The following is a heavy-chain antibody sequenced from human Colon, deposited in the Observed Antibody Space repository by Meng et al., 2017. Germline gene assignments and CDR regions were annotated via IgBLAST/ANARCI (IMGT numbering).Heavy chain of an antibody. V-gene: IGHV1-8*01. J-gene: IGHJ4*02. Sequence: QVQLAQSGAEMKKPGASVKVSCKASGYTFTTYDINWVRQATGQGLEWMGWMNPDSGDTGYAQKFQGRLTMTRDTSISAAYMELTSLRSEDTAVYYCARGGYYYDSSGFRAALDYWGQGALVTVSS. CDR1: GYTFTTYD. D-gene: IGHD3-22*01. CDR2: MNPDSGDT. CDR3: ARGGYYYDSSGFRAALDY.